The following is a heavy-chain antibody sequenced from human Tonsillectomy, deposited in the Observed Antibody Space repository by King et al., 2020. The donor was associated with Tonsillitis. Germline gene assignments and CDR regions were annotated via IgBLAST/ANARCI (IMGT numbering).Heavy chain of an antibody. CDR2: INHSGST. Sequence: VQLQQWGAGLLKPSETLSLTCAVYGGSFSGYYWSWIRQPPGKGLEWIGEINHSGSTNYNPSLKSRVTISVDTSKNQFTLKLSSVTAADTAVYYWARGNMVRGVMVYYYYGMAVWGQGTTVTVSS. V-gene: IGHV4-34*01. CDR1: GGSFSGYY. J-gene: IGHJ6*02. CDR3: ARGNMVRGVMVYYYYGMAV. D-gene: IGHD3-10*01.